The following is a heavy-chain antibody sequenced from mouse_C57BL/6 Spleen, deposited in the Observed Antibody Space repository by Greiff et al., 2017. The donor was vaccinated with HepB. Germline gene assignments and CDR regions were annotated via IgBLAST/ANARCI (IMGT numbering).Heavy chain of an antibody. D-gene: IGHD1-1*01. V-gene: IGHV1-4*01. CDR1: GYTFTSYT. J-gene: IGHJ1*03. Sequence: QLQQSGAELARPGASVKMSCKASGYTFTSYTMHWVKQRPGQGLEWIGYINPSSGYTKYNQKFKDKATLTADKSSSTAYMQLSSLTSEDSAVYYCARGDYGSSYWYFDVWGTGTTVTVSS. CDR2: INPSSGYT. CDR3: ARGDYGSSYWYFDV.